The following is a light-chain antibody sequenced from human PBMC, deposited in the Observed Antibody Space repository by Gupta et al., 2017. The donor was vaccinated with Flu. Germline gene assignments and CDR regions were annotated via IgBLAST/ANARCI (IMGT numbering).Light chain of an antibody. CDR3: GVWDDSLSGHYV. CDR2: DFS. J-gene: IGLJ1*01. CDR1: TSNIGRYT. V-gene: IGLV1-44*01. Sequence: VILSCSGSTSNIGRYTVDWYQQLPGTAPKLLIYDFSERPSGVPDRFSGSKSGTSASLAISGLQSEDEADYYCGVWDDSLSGHYVFGSGTKVTVL.